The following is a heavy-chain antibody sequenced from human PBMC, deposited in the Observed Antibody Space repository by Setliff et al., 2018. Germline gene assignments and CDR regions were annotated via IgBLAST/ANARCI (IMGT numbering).Heavy chain of an antibody. D-gene: IGHD4-17*01. CDR1: GGSISSGGYY. CDR2: INHSGST. V-gene: IGHV4-31*03. Sequence: SETLSLTCTVSGGSISSGGYYWSWIRQHPGKGLEWIGEINHSGSTNYNPSLKSRVSISVDKSKNQVSLKLNSVTAADTAVYYCGRDPHTPTVTTRGDYWGQGTLVTSPQ. J-gene: IGHJ4*02. CDR3: GRDPHTPTVTTRGDY.